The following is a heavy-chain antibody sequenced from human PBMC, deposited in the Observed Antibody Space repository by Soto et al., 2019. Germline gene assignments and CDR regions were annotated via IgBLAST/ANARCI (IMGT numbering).Heavy chain of an antibody. J-gene: IGHJ3*01. CDR2: ISYDGNTQ. Sequence: GSLRLSCSASGFIFSDHALHWVRQSPGKGLEYVSTISYDGNTQFYADSVRDQFAISRDNSKNTLFLQMNSLRPEDTAVYYCAKLPWGYNYYDRSDYRATNTDTFGVWGQGTMVTVS. V-gene: IGHV3-64*04. CDR3: AKLPWGYNYYDRSDYRATNTDTFGV. CDR1: GFIFSDHA. D-gene: IGHD3-22*01.